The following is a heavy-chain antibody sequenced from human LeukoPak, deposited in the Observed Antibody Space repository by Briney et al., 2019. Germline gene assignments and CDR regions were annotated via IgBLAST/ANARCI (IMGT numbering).Heavy chain of an antibody. CDR2: IYSGGST. Sequence: GGSLRLSCAASGFTVSNNYMSWVRQAPGKGLEWVSIIYSGGSTYYADSVKGRFTISRDDSKNTLYLQMNSLRAEDTAVYYCVKDLGRYRNNCFDYWGQGTLVTVSS. D-gene: IGHD1-26*01. J-gene: IGHJ4*02. CDR1: GFTVSNNY. CDR3: VKDLGRYRNNCFDY. V-gene: IGHV3-66*01.